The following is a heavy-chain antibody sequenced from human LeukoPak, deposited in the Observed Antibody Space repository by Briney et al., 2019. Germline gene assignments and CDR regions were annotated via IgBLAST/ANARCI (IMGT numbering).Heavy chain of an antibody. CDR2: TYYTSKWYN. CDR3: AIGPILSGRYWNWFDP. Sequence: PSQTLSLTCAISGDSVSSNSAAWNWIRQSPSRGLEWLGRTYYTSKWYNDYAVSVKSRIAINPDTSKNQFSLHLNSVTPEDTAVYYCAIGPILSGRYWNWFDPWGQGTLVTVSS. V-gene: IGHV6-1*01. D-gene: IGHD2-8*02. CDR1: GDSVSSNSAA. J-gene: IGHJ5*02.